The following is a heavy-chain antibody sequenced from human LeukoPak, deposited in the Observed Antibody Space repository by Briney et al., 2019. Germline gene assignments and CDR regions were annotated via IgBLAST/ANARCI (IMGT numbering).Heavy chain of an antibody. Sequence: AGGSLRLSCAASGFMFNKSWMSWVRQAPGKGPEWVANIKEDGTQKYYVDSVRGRFTISRDNAKNSLYLEMNSLRVEDSALYFCASDPPWGNDALDIWGQGTLVTVSS. CDR1: GFMFNKSW. V-gene: IGHV3-7*01. CDR2: IKEDGTQK. CDR3: ASDPPWGNDALDI. D-gene: IGHD7-27*01. J-gene: IGHJ3*02.